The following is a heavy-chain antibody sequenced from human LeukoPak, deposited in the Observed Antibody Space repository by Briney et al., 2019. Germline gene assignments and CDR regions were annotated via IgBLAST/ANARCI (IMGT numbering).Heavy chain of an antibody. CDR2: MNPNSGGT. J-gene: IGHJ4*02. CDR3: ARDVRRNNSSHIDC. CDR1: DYSFSSYG. D-gene: IGHD6-13*01. Sequence: ASVKVSCKTSDYSFSSYGFTWVRQAPGQGLEWMGWMNPNSGGTNYAQKFQGRVTMTRDTSISTAYMELSRLKSDDTAVYYCARDVRRNNSSHIDCWGQGALVTVSS. V-gene: IGHV1-2*02.